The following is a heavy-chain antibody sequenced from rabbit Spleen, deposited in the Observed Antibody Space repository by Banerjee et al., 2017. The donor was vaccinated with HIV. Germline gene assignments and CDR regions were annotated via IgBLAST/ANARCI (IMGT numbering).Heavy chain of an antibody. CDR3: ARHGTVTYTYAFDL. J-gene: IGHJ6*01. CDR2: IYTGGSGGI. V-gene: IGHV1S40*01. Sequence: QTLEESGGDLVKPGASLTLTCTASGFDLSNYYYIYWVRQAPGKGLEWIGCIYTGGSGGIYYASWARGRLTISTTSSTTVTLQMTSLTAADTATYFCARHGTVTYTYAFDLWGPGTLVTVS. D-gene: IGHD6-1*01. CDR1: GFDLSNYYY.